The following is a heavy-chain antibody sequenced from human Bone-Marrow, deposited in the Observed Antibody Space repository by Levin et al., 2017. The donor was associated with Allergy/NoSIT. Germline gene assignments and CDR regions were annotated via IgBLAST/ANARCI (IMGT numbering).Heavy chain of an antibody. CDR1: GFIFDNYV. Sequence: PGGSLRLSCEASGFIFDNYVMNWVRQPPGKGLEWVSGIDPLGDVTYYADSVKGRFTVSRDNSRNILYLQLTSVRAEDTAVYYCVKEAYYYYTDVWGKGTAVTVS. J-gene: IGHJ6*03. CDR3: VKEAYYYYTDV. V-gene: IGHV3-23*01. CDR2: IDPLGDVT.